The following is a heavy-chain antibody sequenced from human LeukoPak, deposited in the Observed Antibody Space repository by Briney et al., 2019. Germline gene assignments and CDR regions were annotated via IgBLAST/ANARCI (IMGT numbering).Heavy chain of an antibody. Sequence: SETLSLTCTVSGGSISSYYWSWIRQPPGKGLEWIGYIYYSGSTNYNPSLKGRVTISVDTSKNQFSLKLSSVTAADTAVYYCARIRDYYDSSGYYYVSAFDIWGQGTMVTVSS. J-gene: IGHJ3*02. CDR1: GGSISSYY. CDR2: IYYSGST. CDR3: ARIRDYYDSSGYYYVSAFDI. D-gene: IGHD3-22*01. V-gene: IGHV4-59*01.